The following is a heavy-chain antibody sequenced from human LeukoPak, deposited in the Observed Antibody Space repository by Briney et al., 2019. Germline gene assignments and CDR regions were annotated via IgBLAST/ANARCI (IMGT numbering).Heavy chain of an antibody. CDR1: GDTLTSYY. Sequence: GASVKVPCKASGDTLTSYYMHWVRQAPGQGLEWMGIINPSGGSTTYAQKFQGRVTMTRDTSTSTVYMELSSLRSEDTAVYYCAREGIAVALGGAFDIWGQGTMVTVSS. D-gene: IGHD6-19*01. CDR2: INPSGGST. J-gene: IGHJ3*02. CDR3: AREGIAVALGGAFDI. V-gene: IGHV1-46*01.